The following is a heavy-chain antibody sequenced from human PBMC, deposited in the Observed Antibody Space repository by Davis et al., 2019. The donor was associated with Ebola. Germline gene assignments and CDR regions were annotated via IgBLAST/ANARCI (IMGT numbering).Heavy chain of an antibody. CDR2: ISSSSSYI. J-gene: IGHJ6*02. CDR3: AREGGSGSSYYYYGMGV. Sequence: PGGSLRLSCAASGFTFSSYSMNWVRQATGKGLEWVSSISSSSSYIYYADSVKGRFTISRDNAKNSLYLQMNSLRAEDTAVYYCAREGGSGSSYYYYGMGVWGQGTTVTVSS. CDR1: GFTFSSYS. V-gene: IGHV3-21*01. D-gene: IGHD3-10*01.